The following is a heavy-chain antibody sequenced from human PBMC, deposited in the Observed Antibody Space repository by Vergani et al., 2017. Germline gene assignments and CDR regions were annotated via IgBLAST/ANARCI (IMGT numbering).Heavy chain of an antibody. CDR2: VYTSGMT. D-gene: IGHD3-9*01. Sequence: QVQLQESGPRLVRPSQTLSLTCTVSGGSINTGAYYWSWIRQPARKGLEWIGRVYTSGMTNYNPSLKSRVTILVDRSKGQLSLKLTSVTAGGTAVYFCARRSGIVYDIFSGTQYFFDFWGQGTLVTVSS. CDR1: GGSINTGAYY. V-gene: IGHV4-61*02. J-gene: IGHJ4*02. CDR3: ARRSGIVYDIFSGTQYFFDF.